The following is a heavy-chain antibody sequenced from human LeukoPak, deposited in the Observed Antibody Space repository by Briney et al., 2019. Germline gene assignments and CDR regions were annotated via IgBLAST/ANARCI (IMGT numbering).Heavy chain of an antibody. Sequence: PGGSLRLSCAASGFTFDDYAMHWVRQAPGKGLEWVSLISWDGGSTYYADSVKGRFTISRDNSKNSLYLQMNSLRAEDTALYYCAKDKVTFNHYYYLDIWGKGTTVTVSS. CDR1: GFTFDDYA. J-gene: IGHJ6*03. V-gene: IGHV3-43D*04. D-gene: IGHD4-23*01. CDR2: ISWDGGST. CDR3: AKDKVTFNHYYYLDI.